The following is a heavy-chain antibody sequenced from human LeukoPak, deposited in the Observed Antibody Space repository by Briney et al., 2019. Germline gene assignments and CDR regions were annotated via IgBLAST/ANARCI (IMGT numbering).Heavy chain of an antibody. D-gene: IGHD6-19*01. V-gene: IGHV3-23*01. J-gene: IGHJ4*02. Sequence: PGGSLRLSCAASGFIFRNYAMRWVRQAPGKGLEWVSAINGGGGDRFYADSVKGRFTISRDNSKNTLYLQMSSLRVEDTAVYYCGKAEAGTYHFDYWGQGTLVTVSS. CDR2: INGGGGDR. CDR1: GFIFRNYA. CDR3: GKAEAGTYHFDY.